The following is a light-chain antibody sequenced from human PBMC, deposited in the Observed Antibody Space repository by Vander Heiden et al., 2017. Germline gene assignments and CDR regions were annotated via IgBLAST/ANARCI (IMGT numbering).Light chain of an antibody. V-gene: IGLV3-19*01. CDR3: NSRDSSGNHMGV. CDR1: RLSSNY. Sequence: SSELTQDPAVSVALGQTVRIPCQGDRLSSNYSSCYQQKPGQAPVLVIYGKNNRPSGIPDRFSGSSSGNTASLTITGAQAEDEADYYCNSRDSSGNHMGVFGGGTKLTVL. CDR2: GKN. J-gene: IGLJ3*02.